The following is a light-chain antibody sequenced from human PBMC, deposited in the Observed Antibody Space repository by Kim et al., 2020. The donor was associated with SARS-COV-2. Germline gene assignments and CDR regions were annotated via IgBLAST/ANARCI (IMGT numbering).Light chain of an antibody. J-gene: IGLJ2*01. CDR2: RNN. CDR3: AAWDNSLSGPV. Sequence: VLTQPPSASGTPGQRVSISCSGSSSNIGSNYVFWYQQLPETAPKLLIYRNNQRPSGVPDRFSGSKSGTSASLAISGLRSEDEADYYCAAWDNSLSGPVFGGGTQLTVL. V-gene: IGLV1-47*01. CDR1: SSNIGSNY.